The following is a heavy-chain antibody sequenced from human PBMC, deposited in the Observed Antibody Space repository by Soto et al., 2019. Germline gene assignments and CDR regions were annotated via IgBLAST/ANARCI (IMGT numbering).Heavy chain of an antibody. CDR1: GGSISSSSYY. CDR3: ARGGVDYYDSSGYYFSPYYFDY. Sequence: SETLSITCTMSGGSISSSSYYWVWIRQPPGKGLDWIGTVYYSGNTFYNPSLKSRVTISVDRSKNQFSLKLSSVTAADTAVYYCARGGVDYYDSSGYYFSPYYFDYWGQGTLVTVSS. CDR2: VYYSGNT. J-gene: IGHJ4*02. D-gene: IGHD3-22*01. V-gene: IGHV4-39*07.